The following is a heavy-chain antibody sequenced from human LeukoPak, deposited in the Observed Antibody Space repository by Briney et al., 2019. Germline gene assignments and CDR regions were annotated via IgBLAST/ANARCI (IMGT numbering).Heavy chain of an antibody. CDR2: ISYDGSNK. V-gene: IGHV3-30-3*01. Sequence: GGSLRLSRAASGFTFSRYAMHWVRRAPGKGLEWVAVISYDGSNKYYADSVKGRFTISRDNSKKTLYLQMNSLRAEDTAVYYCACEENSSGYSFDYWGQGTLVTVSS. J-gene: IGHJ4*02. CDR3: ACEENSSGYSFDY. CDR1: GFTFSRYA. D-gene: IGHD3-22*01.